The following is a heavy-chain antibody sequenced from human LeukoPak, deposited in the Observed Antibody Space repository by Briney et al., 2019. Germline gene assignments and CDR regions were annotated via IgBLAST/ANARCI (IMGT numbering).Heavy chain of an antibody. CDR2: IYWDDAE. D-gene: IGHD2-15*01. V-gene: IGHV2-5*02. J-gene: IGHJ3*02. CDR3: AHTVTYSLGDAFDI. Sequence: SGPTLVKPTQTRTLTCTFSGFSLSTSGVGVGWFRQPPRKALEWLALIYWDDAERYSPSLKNRLTITQDTSNKQVVLTMTNMDPVETATYYCAHTVTYSLGDAFDIWGQGTMVTVSS. CDR1: GFSLSTSGVG.